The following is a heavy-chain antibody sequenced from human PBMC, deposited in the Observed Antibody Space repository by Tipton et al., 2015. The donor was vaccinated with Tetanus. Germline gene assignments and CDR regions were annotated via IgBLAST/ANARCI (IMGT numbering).Heavy chain of an antibody. CDR1: GFTSESHY. CDR3: ARRSLTNYGLDV. Sequence: SLRLSCAASGFTSESHYMHWVRQTPGKGLLWISRINPDGRRTNYADSVKGRFTISRDNAKNTVYLQMNSLRAEDTAVYFCARRSLTNYGLDVWGQGTLVTVSS. D-gene: IGHD1-1*01. J-gene: IGHJ6*02. V-gene: IGHV3-74*01. CDR2: INPDGRRT.